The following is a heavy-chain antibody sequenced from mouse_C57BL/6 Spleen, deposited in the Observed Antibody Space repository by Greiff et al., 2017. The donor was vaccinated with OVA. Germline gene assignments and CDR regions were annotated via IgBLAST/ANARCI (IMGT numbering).Heavy chain of an antibody. Sequence: EVQLVESGPELVKPGASVKISCKASGYSFTDYNMNWVKQSNGKSLEWIGVINPNYGTTSYNQKFKGKATLTVDQSSSTAYMQLNSLTSEDSAVYYCARWDYYGSSGYFDVWGTGTTVTVSS. V-gene: IGHV1-39*01. CDR3: ARWDYYGSSGYFDV. CDR2: INPNYGTT. CDR1: GYSFTDYN. D-gene: IGHD1-1*01. J-gene: IGHJ1*03.